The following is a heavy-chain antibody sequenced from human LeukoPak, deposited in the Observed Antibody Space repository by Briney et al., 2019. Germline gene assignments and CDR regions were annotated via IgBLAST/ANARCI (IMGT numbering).Heavy chain of an antibody. D-gene: IGHD6-13*01. V-gene: IGHV2-5*01. CDR1: GFSLSTSGVG. CDR3: AAAAGIWPYNWFDP. J-gene: IGHJ5*02. CDR2: IYWNDDK. Sequence: SGPTLVKPTQTLTLTCTFSGFSLSTSGVGVGWIRQPPGKALEWLALIYWNDDKRYSPSLKSRLTITKDTSKNQVVLTMTNMDPVDTATYYCAAAAGIWPYNWFDPWGQGTLVTVSS.